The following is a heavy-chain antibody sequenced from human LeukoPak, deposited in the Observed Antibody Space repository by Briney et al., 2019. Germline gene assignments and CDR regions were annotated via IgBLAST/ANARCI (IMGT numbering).Heavy chain of an antibody. J-gene: IGHJ6*02. CDR2: INPDSGGT. Sequence: ASVKVSCKASGYTFSGYYMHWVRQAPGQGLEWMGWINPDSGGTNYAQKFQGRVTMTRDTSISTAYMELSRLRSDDTAVYYCARVPGVVVPAAPRYYGMDVWGQGTTVTVSS. CDR3: ARVPGVVVPAAPRYYGMDV. D-gene: IGHD2-2*01. V-gene: IGHV1-2*02. CDR1: GYTFSGYY.